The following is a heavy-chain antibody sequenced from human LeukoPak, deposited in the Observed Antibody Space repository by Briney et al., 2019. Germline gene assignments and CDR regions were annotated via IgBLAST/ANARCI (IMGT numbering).Heavy chain of an antibody. Sequence: PGGSLRLSCAASGFTFSSYSMNWVRQAPGKGLEWVSSISSSSSYIYYADSVKGRFTISRDNAKNSLYLQMNSLRAEDTAVYYCARDRGDSSGWYGVAYAFDIWGQGTMVTVSS. V-gene: IGHV3-21*01. CDR1: GFTFSSYS. CDR2: ISSSSSYI. D-gene: IGHD6-19*01. CDR3: ARDRGDSSGWYGVAYAFDI. J-gene: IGHJ3*02.